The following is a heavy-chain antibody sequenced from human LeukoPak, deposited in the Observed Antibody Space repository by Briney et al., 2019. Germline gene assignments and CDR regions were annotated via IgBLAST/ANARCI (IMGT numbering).Heavy chain of an antibody. CDR3: ARDRATYLALDY. CDR2: ICAYNGNT. Sequence: ASVKVSCKASGYTFTSYGISWVRQAPGQGLEWMGWICAYNGNTNYAQKLQGRVTMTTDTSTSTAYMELRSLRSDDTAVYYCARDRATYLALDYWGQGTLVTVSS. J-gene: IGHJ4*02. D-gene: IGHD2-15*01. CDR1: GYTFTSYG. V-gene: IGHV1-18*01.